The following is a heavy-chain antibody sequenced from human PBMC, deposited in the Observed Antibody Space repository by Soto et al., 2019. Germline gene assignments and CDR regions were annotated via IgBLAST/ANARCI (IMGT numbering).Heavy chain of an antibody. J-gene: IGHJ6*02. V-gene: IGHV3-7*05. CDR3: ASYRVSYAMDV. CDR1: GFTFGNYW. CDR2: MNQNGSEK. Sequence: EVQLVESGGGLVQPGGSLRLSCTASGFTFGNYWMTWVRQAPGKGLEWVANMNQNGSEKYYVDSVKGRFAISRDNAKNSLYLQMNSLSAEDTAVYYCASYRVSYAMDVWGQGTTVTVSS.